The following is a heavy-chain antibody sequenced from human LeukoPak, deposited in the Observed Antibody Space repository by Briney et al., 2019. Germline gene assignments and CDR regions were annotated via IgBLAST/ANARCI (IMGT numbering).Heavy chain of an antibody. CDR2: ISSDGTNK. Sequence: GGSLILSCAASGFTFSSYGMHWVRQAPGKGLEWVAVISSDGTNKYYADSVKGRFTISRDNSKSTLYLQMNSLRAEDTAVYYCAKDWATLDYWGQGTLVTVSS. V-gene: IGHV3-30*18. D-gene: IGHD2-15*01. CDR3: AKDWATLDY. J-gene: IGHJ4*02. CDR1: GFTFSSYG.